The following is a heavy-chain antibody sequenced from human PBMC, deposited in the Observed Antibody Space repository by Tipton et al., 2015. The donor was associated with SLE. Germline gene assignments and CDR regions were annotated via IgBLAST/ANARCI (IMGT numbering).Heavy chain of an antibody. CDR3: ATLVGGYYSSSRVVWYFDL. V-gene: IGHV4-59*01. Sequence: TLSLTCTVSGGSISTYYWSWIRQPPGKGLEWIGHIFYTGSTRYNPSLKGRVTISIDTSKNQFSLKLTSVTAADTAVYYCATLVGGYYSSSRVVWYFDLWGRGTLVTVSS. J-gene: IGHJ2*01. CDR2: IFYTGST. CDR1: GGSISTYY. D-gene: IGHD6-6*01.